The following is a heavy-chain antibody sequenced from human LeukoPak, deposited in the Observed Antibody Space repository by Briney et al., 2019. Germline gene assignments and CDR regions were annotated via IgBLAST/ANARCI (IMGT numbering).Heavy chain of an antibody. CDR3: ARVVSDGYPYYFDY. J-gene: IGHJ4*02. CDR2: TWNDGSKT. Sequence: GGSLRLSCAVSGFTFSTYGMHWVRQAPGKGLEWVAVTWNDGSKTYYADSVKGRFTISRDNAKNSLYLQMNSLRAEDTAVYYCARVVSDGYPYYFDYWGQGTLVTVSS. D-gene: IGHD5-24*01. V-gene: IGHV3-33*08. CDR1: GFTFSTYG.